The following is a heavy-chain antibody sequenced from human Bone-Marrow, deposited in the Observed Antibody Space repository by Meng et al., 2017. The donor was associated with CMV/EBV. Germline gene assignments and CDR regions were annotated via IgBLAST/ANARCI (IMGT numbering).Heavy chain of an antibody. CDR2: ISGSGGST. CDR3: ARDQFYSMDY. Sequence: GESLKISCAASGYTFSSYAMSWVRQAPGKGLEWVSAISGSGGSTYYADSVKGRFTISRDNAKNSLYLQMNSLRAEDTAVYYCARDQFYSMDYWGQGTLVTVSS. J-gene: IGHJ4*02. D-gene: IGHD2/OR15-2a*01. CDR1: GYTFSSYA. V-gene: IGHV3-23*01.